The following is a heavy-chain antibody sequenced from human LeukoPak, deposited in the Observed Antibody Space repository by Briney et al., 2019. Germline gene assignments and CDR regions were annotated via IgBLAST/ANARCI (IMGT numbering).Heavy chain of an antibody. V-gene: IGHV3-21*01. CDR2: ISSSSYI. CDR3: AREGIQLWSSDY. J-gene: IGHJ4*02. D-gene: IGHD5-18*01. CDR1: GFTFSSYS. Sequence: GGSLRLSCAASGFTFSSYSMNWVRQAPGKGLEWVSSISSSSYISYADSVKGRFTISRDNAKNSLYLQMNSLRAEDTAFYYCAREGIQLWSSDYWGQGTLVTVSS.